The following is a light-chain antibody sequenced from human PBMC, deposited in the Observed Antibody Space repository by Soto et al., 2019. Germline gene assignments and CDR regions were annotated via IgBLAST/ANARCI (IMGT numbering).Light chain of an antibody. CDR1: SSNIGTNY. CDR2: RNN. V-gene: IGLV1-47*01. Sequence: QSVLTQPPSASGTPGQRVTISCSGTSSNIGTNYVYWYQQLPGTAPKLLIYRNNQRPSGVPDRFSGSKSGTSASLAISGLGSEDEAHYSCATWSGSLIGWLFGGGTKLTVL. CDR3: ATWSGSLIGWL. J-gene: IGLJ3*02.